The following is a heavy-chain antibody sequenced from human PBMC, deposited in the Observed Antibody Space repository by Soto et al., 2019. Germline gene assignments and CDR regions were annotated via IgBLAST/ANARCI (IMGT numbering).Heavy chain of an antibody. CDR2: INHSGST. CDR1: GGSFSGYY. CDR3: ARERAKHDFWSGYLRWFDP. Sequence: SETLSLTCAVYGGSFSGYYWSWIRQPPGKGLEWIGEINHSGSTNYNPSLKSRVTISVDTSKNQFSLKLSSVTAADTAVYYCARERAKHDFWSGYLRWFDPWGQGTLVTV. J-gene: IGHJ5*02. D-gene: IGHD3-3*01. V-gene: IGHV4-34*01.